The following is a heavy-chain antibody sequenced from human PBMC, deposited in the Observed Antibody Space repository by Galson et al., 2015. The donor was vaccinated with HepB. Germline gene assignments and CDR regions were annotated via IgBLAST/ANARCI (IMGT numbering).Heavy chain of an antibody. CDR1: GYTFITYW. J-gene: IGHJ4*02. CDR3: ARGRMGSASYSTFDY. CDR2: IDPSDSRT. Sequence: QSGAEVKKPGESLRISCIGSGYTFITYWISWVRQMPGKGLEWMGRIDPSDSRTNFSPSLEGHVTISVDRSISTAYLQWSSLKASDTAMYYCARGRMGSASYSTFDYWGQGTLVTVSS. V-gene: IGHV5-10-1*01. D-gene: IGHD3-10*01.